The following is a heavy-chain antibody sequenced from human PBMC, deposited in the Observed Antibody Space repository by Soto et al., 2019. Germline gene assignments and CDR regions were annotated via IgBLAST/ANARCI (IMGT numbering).Heavy chain of an antibody. D-gene: IGHD1-26*01. Sequence: EVQLVESGGGLVKPGGSLRLSCAASGFTFSNAWMSWVRQAPGKGLEWVGRIKSKTDGGTTDYAAPVKGRFTISRDDSKNTLYLQMNSLKTEDTAVYYCTTETDIVGATGAFDYWGQGTLVTVSS. CDR3: TTETDIVGATGAFDY. V-gene: IGHV3-15*01. CDR1: GFTFSNAW. CDR2: IKSKTDGGTT. J-gene: IGHJ4*02.